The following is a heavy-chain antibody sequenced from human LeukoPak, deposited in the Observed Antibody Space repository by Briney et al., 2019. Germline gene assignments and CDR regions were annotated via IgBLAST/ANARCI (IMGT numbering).Heavy chain of an antibody. J-gene: IGHJ4*02. V-gene: IGHV3-23*01. CDR2: ISGSGGST. CDR1: GFTFSSYA. Sequence: GGSLRLSCAASGFTFSSYAMSWVRQAPRKGLEWVSAISGSGGSTYYADSVKGRFTISRDNSKNTLYLQMNSLRAEDTAVYYCITMVRGVPSGYWGEGTLDTVSS. CDR3: ITMVRGVPSGY. D-gene: IGHD3-10*01.